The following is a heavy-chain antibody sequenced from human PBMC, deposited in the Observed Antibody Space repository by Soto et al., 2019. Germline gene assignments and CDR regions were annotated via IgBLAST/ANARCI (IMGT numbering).Heavy chain of an antibody. CDR1: GFTFSSYG. CDR2: IWYDGSNK. D-gene: IGHD1-26*01. CDR3: AREGYSGSYPGPFDY. V-gene: IGHV3-33*01. J-gene: IGHJ4*02. Sequence: GGSLRLSCAASGFTFSSYGMHWVRQAPGKGLEWVAVIWYDGSNKYYADSVKGRFTISRDNSKNTLYLQMNSLRAEDTAVYYCAREGYSGSYPGPFDYWGQGTLVTVSS.